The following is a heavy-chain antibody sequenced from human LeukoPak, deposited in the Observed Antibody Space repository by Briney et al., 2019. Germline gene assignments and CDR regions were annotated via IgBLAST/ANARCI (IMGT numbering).Heavy chain of an antibody. D-gene: IGHD1-14*01. V-gene: IGHV4-59*01. Sequence: KPSETLSLTCTVSGGSISSYFWSWIRQPPGMGLEWIGYVYYSGSPNYNPSLKSRDTISVDTSKNQFSLRLRSVTAADTAMYYCARGTTPVEFYFDYWGQGTLVTVSS. J-gene: IGHJ4*02. CDR1: GGSISSYF. CDR2: VYYSGSP. CDR3: ARGTTPVEFYFDY.